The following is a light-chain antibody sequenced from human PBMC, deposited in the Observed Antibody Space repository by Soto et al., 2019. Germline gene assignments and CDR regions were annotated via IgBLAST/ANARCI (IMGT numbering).Light chain of an antibody. Sequence: DIQMTQSPSTLSGSVGDRVTITCRASQTISSWLAWYQQKPGKAPKLLIYNASTLKSGVPSRFSGSGSGTECTLTISSLQPDDFATYYCQHYNSYSEAFGQGTKVEL. J-gene: IGKJ1*01. V-gene: IGKV1-5*03. CDR1: QTISSW. CDR3: QHYNSYSEA. CDR2: NAS.